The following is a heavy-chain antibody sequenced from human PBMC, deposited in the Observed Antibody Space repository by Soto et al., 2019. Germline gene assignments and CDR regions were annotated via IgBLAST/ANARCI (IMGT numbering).Heavy chain of an antibody. J-gene: IGHJ4*02. Sequence: ASVKVSCKASGYTFTSYAMHWVRQAPGQRLEWMGWINAGNGNTKYSQKFQGRVTITRDTSASTAYMELSSLRSKDTAIYYCVRNSPIGSTFSGHDGIDYWGQGTLVTVSS. V-gene: IGHV1-3*01. CDR1: GYTFTSYA. CDR2: INAGNGNT. CDR3: VRNSPIGSTFSGHDGIDY. D-gene: IGHD5-12*01.